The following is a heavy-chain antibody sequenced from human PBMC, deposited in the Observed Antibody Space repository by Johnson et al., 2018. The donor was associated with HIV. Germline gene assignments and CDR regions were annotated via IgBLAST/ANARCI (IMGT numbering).Heavy chain of an antibody. V-gene: IGHV3-20*04. J-gene: IGHJ3*02. CDR2: INWNGGTT. D-gene: IGHD6-19*01. CDR1: RFTFDDYD. Sequence: VLLVESGGGLVQPGGSLRLSCATSRFTFDDYDMHWVRQAPGKGLEWVSVINWNGGTTGSDDSVEGRFTISRDNAKNSQYLQMNILTAEDTALYYCANTGDSSGWWDLEDAFDIWGQGTMVTVSS. CDR3: ANTGDSSGWWDLEDAFDI.